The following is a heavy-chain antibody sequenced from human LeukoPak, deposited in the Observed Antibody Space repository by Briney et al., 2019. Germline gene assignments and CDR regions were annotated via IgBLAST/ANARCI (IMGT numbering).Heavy chain of an antibody. CDR3: ARDRHPAGYYYDSSGYSIDAFDI. V-gene: IGHV4-59*01. J-gene: IGHJ3*02. D-gene: IGHD3-22*01. Sequence: SETLSLTCTVSGGSISSYYWSWIRQPPGEGLEWIGYIYYSGSTNYNPSLKSRVTISVDTSKNQFSLKLSSVTAADTAVYYCARDRHPAGYYYDSSGYSIDAFDIWGQGTMVTVSS. CDR1: GGSISSYY. CDR2: IYYSGST.